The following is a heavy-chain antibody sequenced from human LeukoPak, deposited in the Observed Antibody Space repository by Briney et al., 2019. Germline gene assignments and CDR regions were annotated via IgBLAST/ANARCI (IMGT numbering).Heavy chain of an antibody. Sequence: PSETLSLTCTVSGGSISSYYWSWIRQPPGKGLEWIGYIYYSGSTYYNPSLKSRVTISVDTSKNQFSLKLSSVTAADTAVYYCARPQADCSSTSCYTTGYFDYWGQGTLVTVSS. V-gene: IGHV4-59*08. D-gene: IGHD2-2*02. CDR3: ARPQADCSSTSCYTTGYFDY. CDR1: GGSISSYY. J-gene: IGHJ4*02. CDR2: IYYSGST.